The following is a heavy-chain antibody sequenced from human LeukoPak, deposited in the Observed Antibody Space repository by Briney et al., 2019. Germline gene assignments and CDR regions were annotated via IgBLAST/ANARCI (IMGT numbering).Heavy chain of an antibody. J-gene: IGHJ3*02. Sequence: SETPSLTCTVSGNFISSGFYWVWLRQTPGKGLQWIGSLYSTGTTYYNPSLAGRVTVSTDSSKNQLSLKLRSVTAADTAVYYCAGQWAVANTRRFAIWGQGSRVTVSS. CDR3: AGQWAVANTRRFAI. V-gene: IGHV4-38-2*02. CDR1: GNFISSGFY. D-gene: IGHD6-19*01. CDR2: LYSTGTT.